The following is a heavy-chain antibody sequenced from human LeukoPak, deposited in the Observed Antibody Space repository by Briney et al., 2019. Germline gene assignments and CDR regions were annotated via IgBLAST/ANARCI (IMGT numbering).Heavy chain of an antibody. CDR1: GFTFDNYA. CDR2: ISGDGGTT. CDR3: AKDGPSNDCGADCHFDY. V-gene: IGHV3-43*02. D-gene: IGHD2-21*02. J-gene: IGHJ4*02. Sequence: GGSLRLSCAAAGFTFDNYAIHWVRQAPGKGLEWVSLISGDGGTTYYADSVKGRFTISRDNSKNSLYLQMNSLRTEDTALYYCAKDGPSNDCGADCHFDYWGQGTLVTVSS.